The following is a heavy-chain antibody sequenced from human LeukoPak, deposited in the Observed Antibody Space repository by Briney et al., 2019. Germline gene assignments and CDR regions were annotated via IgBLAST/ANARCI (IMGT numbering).Heavy chain of an antibody. CDR2: IYYSGST. V-gene: IGHV4-59*01. CDR1: GGSISSYY. CDR3: AKGEYSRTSYYHYYMDV. J-gene: IGHJ6*03. D-gene: IGHD6-6*01. Sequence: PSETLSLTCTVSGGSISSYYWSWIRQPPGKGLEWIGYIYYSGSTNYNPSLKSRVTISVDTSKNQFSLRLSSVTAADTAVYFCAKGEYSRTSYYHYYMDVWGKGTTVTVSS.